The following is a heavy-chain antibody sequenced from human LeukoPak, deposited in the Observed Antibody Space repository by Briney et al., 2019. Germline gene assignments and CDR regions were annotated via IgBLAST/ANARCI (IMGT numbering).Heavy chain of an antibody. V-gene: IGHV4-59*11. CDR2: NYYTGAT. CDR3: ARIYLVYYGSESYKYYFDY. D-gene: IGHD3-10*01. J-gene: IGHJ4*02. CDR1: GGFLRVHY. Sequence: SEALSLTCTVSGGFLRVHYWSWLRQTPGRGLEGIGHNYYTGATTYNPSLNSPVSISVDTSKNQFSLRLTSVTAADTAVYFCARIYLVYYGSESYKYYFDYWGQRMLVTVPS.